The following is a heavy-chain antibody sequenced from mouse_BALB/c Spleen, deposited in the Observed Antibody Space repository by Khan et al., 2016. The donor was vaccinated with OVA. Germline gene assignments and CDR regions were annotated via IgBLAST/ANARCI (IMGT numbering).Heavy chain of an antibody. Sequence: QVQLQQSGPELVKPGASVRMSRKASGYTFTSYYIHWVKQRPGQGLDWIGWIYPGNINTNYNEKFKGKATLTADKSSSTAYMQLSSLTSEDSAVYFCARAGYGSFAYWGQGTLVTVSA. D-gene: IGHD2-10*02. CDR2: IYPGNINT. J-gene: IGHJ3*01. CDR3: ARAGYGSFAY. V-gene: IGHV1S56*01. CDR1: GYTFTSYY.